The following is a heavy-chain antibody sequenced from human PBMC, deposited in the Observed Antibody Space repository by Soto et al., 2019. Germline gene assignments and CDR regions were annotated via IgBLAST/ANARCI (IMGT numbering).Heavy chain of an antibody. D-gene: IGHD3-9*01. Sequence: SETLSLTCTVSGGSISSSSYYWGWIRQPPGKGLEWIGSIYYSGSTYYNPSLKSRVTISVDTSKNQFSLKLSSVTAADTAVYYCARQLSEYDILTGYYDTATYYFDYWGQGTLVTVSS. CDR2: IYYSGST. J-gene: IGHJ4*02. V-gene: IGHV4-39*01. CDR1: GGSISSSSYY. CDR3: ARQLSEYDILTGYYDTATYYFDY.